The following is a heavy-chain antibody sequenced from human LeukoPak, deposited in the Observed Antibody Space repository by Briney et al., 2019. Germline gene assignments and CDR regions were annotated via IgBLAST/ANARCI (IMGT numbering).Heavy chain of an antibody. V-gene: IGHV1-18*01. CDR2: ISAYNGNT. D-gene: IGHD6-6*01. J-gene: IGHJ5*02. CDR1: GYTFTSYG. CDR3: ARDYREYSSSPCWFDP. Sequence: ASVKVSCKASGYTFTSYGISWVRQAPGQGLEWMGWISAYNGNTNYAQKLQGRVTMTTDTSTSTAYMELRSLRSDDTAVYYCARDYREYSSSPCWFDPWGQGTLVTVSS.